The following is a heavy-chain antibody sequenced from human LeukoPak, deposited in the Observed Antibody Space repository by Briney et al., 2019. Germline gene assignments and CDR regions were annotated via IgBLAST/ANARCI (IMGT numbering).Heavy chain of an antibody. Sequence: GGSLRLSCAVSGFTASGFTFSRNSMNWVRQAPGKGLEWVSYISSSGSTIYYADSVKGRFTISRDNAKNSLYLQMNSLRAEDTAVYYCATDPEYYYDSSGWGQGTLVTVSS. CDR3: ATDPEYYYDSSG. CDR2: ISSSGSTI. V-gene: IGHV3-48*03. D-gene: IGHD3-22*01. CDR1: GFTFSRNS. J-gene: IGHJ4*02.